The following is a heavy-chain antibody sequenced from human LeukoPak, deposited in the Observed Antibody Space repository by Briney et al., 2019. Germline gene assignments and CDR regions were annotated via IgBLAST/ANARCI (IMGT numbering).Heavy chain of an antibody. Sequence: SETLSLTCTVSGGSISSYYWSWIRQPPGKGLEWIGYIYYSGSTNYNPSLKSRVTISVDTSKNQFSLKLSSVTAADTAVYYCARESNGEMATTYFDYWGQGTLATVSS. D-gene: IGHD5-24*01. CDR2: IYYSGST. CDR3: ARESNGEMATTYFDY. CDR1: GGSISSYY. V-gene: IGHV4-59*01. J-gene: IGHJ4*02.